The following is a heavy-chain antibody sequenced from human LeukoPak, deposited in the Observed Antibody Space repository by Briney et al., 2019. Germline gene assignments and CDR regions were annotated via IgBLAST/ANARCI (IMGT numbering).Heavy chain of an antibody. D-gene: IGHD6-19*01. J-gene: IGHJ5*02. V-gene: IGHV3-48*03. Sequence: GGSLRLSCAASGLGISIFEMSWVRQAPGKGLEWVSFISPDTRAIHYADSVKGRFTISRDSATNSLYLQMNNLRSEDAAVYYCATSLSGWFGPSANHWGQGTLVTVSS. CDR1: GLGISIFE. CDR2: ISPDTRAI. CDR3: ATSLSGWFGPSANH.